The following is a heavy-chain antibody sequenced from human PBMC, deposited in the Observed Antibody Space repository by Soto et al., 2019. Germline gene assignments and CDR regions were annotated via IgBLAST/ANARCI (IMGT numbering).Heavy chain of an antibody. Sequence: EVQLLESGGGLVQPGGSLRLSCAASGFIFRSYAMSWVRQAPGTGLEWVSAISDNGDTTYYVDSVKGRFTISRDNSKNILYLQMNSLRAEDTALSYCAKGRTVGPSWGQGTLVTVSS. V-gene: IGHV3-23*01. CDR2: ISDNGDTT. D-gene: IGHD2-15*01. CDR1: GFIFRSYA. CDR3: AKGRTVGPS. J-gene: IGHJ5*02.